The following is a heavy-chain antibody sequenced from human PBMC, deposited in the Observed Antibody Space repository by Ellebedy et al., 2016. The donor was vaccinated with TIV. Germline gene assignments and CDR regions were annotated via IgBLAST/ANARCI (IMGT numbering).Heavy chain of an antibody. D-gene: IGHD6-19*01. CDR3: AEGRSGWYYFDY. CDR2: VNQSGRT. V-gene: IGHV4-34*01. CDR1: GGSFSGYY. J-gene: IGHJ4*02. Sequence: SETLSLTCGVYGGSFSGYYWSWVRQPPGKGLEWIGEVNQSGRTNYHPSLKSRVTISVDTSKNQFSLRLSSVTAADTAVYYFAEGRSGWYYFDYWGQGTLVTVSS.